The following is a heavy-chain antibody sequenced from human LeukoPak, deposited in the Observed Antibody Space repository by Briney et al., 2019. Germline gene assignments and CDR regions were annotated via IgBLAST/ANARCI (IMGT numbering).Heavy chain of an antibody. CDR3: ATDLAVVAQTPNDY. Sequence: ASVKISCKVSGYTFTDYYMHWVQQAPGKGLEWMGLVDPEDGETIYAEKFQGRVTITADTSTDTAYMELSSLRSEDTAVYYCATDLAVVAQTPNDYWGQGTLVTVSS. D-gene: IGHD2-15*01. V-gene: IGHV1-69-2*01. CDR1: GYTFTDYY. J-gene: IGHJ4*02. CDR2: VDPEDGET.